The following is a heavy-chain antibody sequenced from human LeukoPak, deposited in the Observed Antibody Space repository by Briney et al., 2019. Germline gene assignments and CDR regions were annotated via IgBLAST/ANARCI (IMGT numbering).Heavy chain of an antibody. J-gene: IGHJ5*02. CDR2: ISAYNGNT. V-gene: IGHV1-18*01. CDR1: GYTFTSYG. D-gene: IGHD3-3*01. Sequence: GASVKVSCKASGYTFTSYGISWVRQAPGQGLEWMGWISAYNGNTNYAQKLQGRVTMTTDTSTSTAYMELRSLRSDDTAVYYCARSSYYDFWSGLVSWFDPWGQGTLVTVSS. CDR3: ARSSYYDFWSGLVSWFDP.